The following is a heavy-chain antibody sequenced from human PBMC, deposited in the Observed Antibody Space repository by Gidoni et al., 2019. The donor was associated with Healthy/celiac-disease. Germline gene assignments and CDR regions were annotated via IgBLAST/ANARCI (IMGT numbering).Heavy chain of an antibody. J-gene: IGHJ5*02. D-gene: IGHD1-7*01. CDR2: INPNSGGT. V-gene: IGHV1-2*02. CDR1: GYTFTGYY. Sequence: QVQLVQSGAEVKKPGASVKVSCKASGYTFTGYYMHWVRQAPGQGLEWMGWINPNSGGTNDAQKFQGRVTMTRDTSISTAYMELSRLRSDDTAVYYCARDWAQLELKSFDPYNWFDPWGQGTLVTVSS. CDR3: ARDWAQLELKSFDPYNWFDP.